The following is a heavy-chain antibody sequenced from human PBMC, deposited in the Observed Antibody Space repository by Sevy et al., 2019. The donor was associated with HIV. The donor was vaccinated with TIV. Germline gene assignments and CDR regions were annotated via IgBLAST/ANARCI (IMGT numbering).Heavy chain of an antibody. CDR1: GFTFSSYT. CDR3: ARDGGCSSTSSLLYFDC. D-gene: IGHD2-2*01. J-gene: IGHJ4*02. Sequence: GGSLRLSCAASGFTFSSYTMNWVRQAPGKGLEWVSSITGGSSYIYYADSVKGRFTISRDNAKNSLYLQMNILRAEDTAVYYCARDGGCSSTSSLLYFDCWGQGSLVTVSS. CDR2: ITGGSSYI. V-gene: IGHV3-21*01.